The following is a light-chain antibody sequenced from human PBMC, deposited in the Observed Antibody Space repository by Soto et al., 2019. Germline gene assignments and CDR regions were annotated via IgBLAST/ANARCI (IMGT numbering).Light chain of an antibody. Sequence: DLQMTQSPSSLSASVGDRVTITCRASQSISGYLNWYQKKPGKAPKLLIYTTSSLQSGVPSRFSGSGSGTDFTLTISSLQPEDFATYYCQHSDSIPYTFGQGTKLELK. J-gene: IGKJ2*01. CDR1: QSISGY. CDR3: QHSDSIPYT. V-gene: IGKV1-39*01. CDR2: TTS.